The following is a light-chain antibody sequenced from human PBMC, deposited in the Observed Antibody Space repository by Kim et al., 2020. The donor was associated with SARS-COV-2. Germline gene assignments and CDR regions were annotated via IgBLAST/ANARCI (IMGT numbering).Light chain of an antibody. CDR2: DAS. Sequence: DIQMTQSPSTLSASLGDRVTITCRASQSIGKWLAWYQQKPGKAPKFLIYDASRLESGVPSRFSGSGSGTEFTLTISCLQPDDFATYYCQQYHSYSYSFGQGTKLEI. CDR3: QQYHSYSYS. CDR1: QSIGKW. J-gene: IGKJ2*03. V-gene: IGKV1-5*01.